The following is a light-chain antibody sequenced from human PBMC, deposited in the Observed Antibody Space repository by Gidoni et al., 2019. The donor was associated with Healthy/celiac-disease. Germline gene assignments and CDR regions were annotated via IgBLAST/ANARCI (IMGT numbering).Light chain of an antibody. CDR3: QQYNSYT. V-gene: IGKV1-5*01. CDR1: QSISSW. CDR2: DAS. J-gene: IGKJ2*01. Sequence: DSQMTQSPSTLSASVGDRVTITCRASQSISSWLAWYQQKPGNAPKLLIYDASSLESGVPSRFSGSGSGTEFTLTISSLQPDDFATYYCQQYNSYTFGQGTKLEIK.